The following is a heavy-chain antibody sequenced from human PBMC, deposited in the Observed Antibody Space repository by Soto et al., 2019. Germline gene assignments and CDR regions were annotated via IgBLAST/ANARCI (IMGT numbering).Heavy chain of an antibody. CDR2: ISGSGGST. CDR1: GFTFSSYA. V-gene: IGHV3-23*01. J-gene: IGHJ6*02. D-gene: IGHD2-2*01. Sequence: VQLLESGGGLVQPGGSLRLSCAASGFTFSSYAMSWVRQAPGKGLEWVSAISGSGGSTYYADSVKGRFTISRDNSKNTLYLQMNSLRAEDTAVYYCANPPLGYCSSTSCLSYYYGMDVWGQGTTVTVSS. CDR3: ANPPLGYCSSTSCLSYYYGMDV.